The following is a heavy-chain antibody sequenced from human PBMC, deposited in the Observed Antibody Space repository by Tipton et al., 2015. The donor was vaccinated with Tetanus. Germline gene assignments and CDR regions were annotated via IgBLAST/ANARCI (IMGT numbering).Heavy chain of an antibody. CDR2: IYPGDSYS. D-gene: IGHD3-16*01. CDR1: GYMFSSHW. Sequence: QLVQSGAEVKQPGESLKISCKGSGYMFSSHWIGWVRQVPGKGLEWLGTIYPGDSYSTYSPSFEGQFTISVDRSIATAYLQWSSLKASDTAIYYCARPLTSVAFGGFAFDVWGQGTLVTVSS. CDR3: ARPLTSVAFGGFAFDV. J-gene: IGHJ3*01. V-gene: IGHV5-51*01.